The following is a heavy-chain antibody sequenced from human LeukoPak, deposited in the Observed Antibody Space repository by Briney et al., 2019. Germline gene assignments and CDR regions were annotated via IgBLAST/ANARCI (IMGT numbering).Heavy chain of an antibody. V-gene: IGHV3-74*01. CDR2: INSDGSST. CDR3: ARDQVGYYYDSSGYYDY. Sequence: PGGSLRLSCAASGFTFSSYSMNWVRQAPGKGLVWVSRINSDGSSTSYADSVKGRFTISRDNAKNTLYLQMNSLRAEDTAVYYCARDQVGYYYDSSGYYDYWGQGTLVTVSS. D-gene: IGHD3-22*01. J-gene: IGHJ4*02. CDR1: GFTFSSYS.